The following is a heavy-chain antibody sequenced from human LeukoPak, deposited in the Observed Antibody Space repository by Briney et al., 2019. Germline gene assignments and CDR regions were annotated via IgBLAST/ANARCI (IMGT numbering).Heavy chain of an antibody. J-gene: IGHJ4*02. V-gene: IGHV3-23*01. CDR2: ISGSGGST. CDR1: GFTFSSYA. CDR3: AKLHNLNSDY. Sequence: PGGSLRLSCAASGFTFSSYAMNWVRQAPGKGLEWVSTISGSGGSTYYAGSVKGRFTISRDNSKNTLYLQMNSLRAEDTAVYYCAKLHNLNSDYWGQGTLVTVSS. D-gene: IGHD1-14*01.